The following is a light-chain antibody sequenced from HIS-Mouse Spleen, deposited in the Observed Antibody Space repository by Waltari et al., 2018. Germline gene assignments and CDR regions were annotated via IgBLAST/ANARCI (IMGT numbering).Light chain of an antibody. Sequence: SYELTQPPSVSVSPGQTARITCSGDALPKKYAYWYQQKSGQAPVLVIYEDSKRPSGNPGGFSGSSEGTMATFTISGAQVEDEADYYCYSTDSSGNHRVFGGGTKLTVL. J-gene: IGLJ2*01. CDR2: EDS. CDR3: YSTDSSGNHRV. V-gene: IGLV3-10*01. CDR1: ALPKKY.